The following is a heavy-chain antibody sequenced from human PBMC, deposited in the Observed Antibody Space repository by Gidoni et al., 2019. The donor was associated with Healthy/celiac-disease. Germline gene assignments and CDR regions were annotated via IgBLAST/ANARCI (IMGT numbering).Heavy chain of an antibody. CDR1: GYTFTSYD. V-gene: IGHV1-8*01. Sequence: QVQLVQSGAEVTKPGASVKVSCKASGYTFTSYDINWVRQATGQGLEWMGWMNPNSGNTGYAQKFQGRVTMTRNTSISTAYMELSSLRSEDTAVYYCARGVAAAGNYYYYGMDVWGQGTTVTVSS. D-gene: IGHD6-13*01. CDR2: MNPNSGNT. J-gene: IGHJ6*02. CDR3: ARGVAAAGNYYYYGMDV.